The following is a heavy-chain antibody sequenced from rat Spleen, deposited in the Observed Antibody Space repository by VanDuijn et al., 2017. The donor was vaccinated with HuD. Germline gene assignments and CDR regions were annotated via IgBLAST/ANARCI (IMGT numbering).Heavy chain of an antibody. CDR2: ISYGDSSGHSST. V-gene: IGHV5-7*01. CDR3: ATNSIYYFSSLNWFPY. J-gene: IGHJ3*01. D-gene: IGHD1-2*01. Sequence: EVQLVESGGGLVQPGRSMKLSCTVSGFIFSDYYMAWVRQAPTKGLEWVATISYGDSSGHSSTYYRDSVRGRFTISSDNAKSTLYLQMDSLRSEDTATYYCATNSIYYFSSLNWFPYWGQGTLVTVSS. CDR1: GFIFSDYY.